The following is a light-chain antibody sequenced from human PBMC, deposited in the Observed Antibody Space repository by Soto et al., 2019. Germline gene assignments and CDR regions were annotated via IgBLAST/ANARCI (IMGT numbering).Light chain of an antibody. CDR2: GAS. CDR3: QLYGSSPGT. V-gene: IGKV3-20*01. Sequence: EIVFTQSPGTLSLSPGERATLSFRASQSVSSSYLAWYQQKPGQAPRLLIYGASSRATGIPDRFSGSGSGTDFTLTINRLEPEDFAVYYCQLYGSSPGTFGQGTKVDIK. J-gene: IGKJ1*01. CDR1: QSVSSSY.